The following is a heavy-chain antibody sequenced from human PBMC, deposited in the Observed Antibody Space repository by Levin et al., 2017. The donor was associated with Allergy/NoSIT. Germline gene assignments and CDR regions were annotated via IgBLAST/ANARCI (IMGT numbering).Heavy chain of an antibody. CDR3: AKSRLSKVDHYGMDV. CDR2: ISGSGGST. V-gene: IGHV3-23*01. J-gene: IGHJ6*02. CDR1: GFTFSSYA. D-gene: IGHD3-16*01. Sequence: GESLKISCAASGFTFSSYAMSWVRQAPGKGLEWVSAISGSGGSTYYADSVKGRFTISRDNSKNTLYLQMNSLRAEDTAVYYCAKSRLSKVDHYGMDVWGQGTTVTVSS.